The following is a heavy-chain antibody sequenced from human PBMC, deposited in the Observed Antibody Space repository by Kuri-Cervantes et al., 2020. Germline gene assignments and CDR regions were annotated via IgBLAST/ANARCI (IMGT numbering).Heavy chain of an antibody. V-gene: IGHV1-8*01. Sequence: ASVKVSCKASGYTFTSYDINWVRQAPGQGLEWMGWISAYSGNTNYAQKLQGRVTMTRNTSISTAYMELSSLRSEDTAVYYCAIAYYYGSGSYSFDPWGQGTLVTVSS. CDR1: GYTFTSYD. D-gene: IGHD3-10*01. J-gene: IGHJ5*02. CDR3: AIAYYYGSGSYSFDP. CDR2: ISAYSGNT.